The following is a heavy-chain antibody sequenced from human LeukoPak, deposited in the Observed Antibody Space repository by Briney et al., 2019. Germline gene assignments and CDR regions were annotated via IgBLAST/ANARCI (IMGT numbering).Heavy chain of an antibody. CDR1: GGSISSHY. J-gene: IGHJ5*02. CDR2: IYYSGST. CDR3: ARGRMRGTATIPFNWFDP. V-gene: IGHV4-59*11. Sequence: SETLSLTCTVSGGSISSHYWSWIRQPPGKGLEWIGYIYYSGSTNYNPSLKGRVTISVDTSKNQFSLKLSSVTAADTAVYYCARGRMRGTATIPFNWFDPWGQGTLVTVSS. D-gene: IGHD6-13*01.